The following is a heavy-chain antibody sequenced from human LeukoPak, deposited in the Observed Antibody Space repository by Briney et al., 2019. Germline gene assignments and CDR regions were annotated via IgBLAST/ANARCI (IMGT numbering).Heavy chain of an antibody. Sequence: GGSLRLSCAASGFTFSSYAMSWVPQAPGKGLERVGRIKRKTDGGTTDYAAPVRGRFIISRDDSKDTVYLQMNSLKTEDTAVYYCSTDGKDSSGYYSGAYWYFDLWGRGALVSVSS. D-gene: IGHD3-22*01. J-gene: IGHJ2*01. CDR2: IKRKTDGGTT. CDR3: STDGKDSSGYYSGAYWYFDL. CDR1: GFTFSSYA. V-gene: IGHV3-15*01.